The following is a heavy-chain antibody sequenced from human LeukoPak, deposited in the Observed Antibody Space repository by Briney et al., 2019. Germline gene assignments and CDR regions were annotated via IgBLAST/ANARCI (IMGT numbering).Heavy chain of an antibody. Sequence: GESLKISGKRSGYTFTTYRIAWVRQMPGKGLDWMGIIYPGFSDTRYSPCFQAQATIPPAKSITTASWHWSPLKPTNTAMYYFPRGYTRITIFGGAFVVFDPWGQRTLVTVSS. J-gene: IGHJ5*02. CDR2: IYPGFSDT. V-gene: IGHV5-51*01. CDR1: GYTFTTYR. CDR3: PRGYTRITIFGGAFVVFDP. D-gene: IGHD3-3*01.